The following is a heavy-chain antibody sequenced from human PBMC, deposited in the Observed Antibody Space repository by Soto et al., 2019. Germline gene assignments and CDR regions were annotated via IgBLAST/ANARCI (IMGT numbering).Heavy chain of an antibody. CDR3: ARGAVTSYWYFDL. CDR1: GFAFSGFG. CDR2: VSSNGGSK. V-gene: IGHV3-64*01. Sequence: DVQLVESRGGLVQPGGSLRLSCAASGFAFSGFGMHWVRQAPGKALEYVSGVSSNGGSKFYANSVKGRFTISRDNSKNTLYLQVDSLRTEDMAVYYCARGAVTSYWYFDLWGRGTLVTVSS. J-gene: IGHJ2*01. D-gene: IGHD4-17*01.